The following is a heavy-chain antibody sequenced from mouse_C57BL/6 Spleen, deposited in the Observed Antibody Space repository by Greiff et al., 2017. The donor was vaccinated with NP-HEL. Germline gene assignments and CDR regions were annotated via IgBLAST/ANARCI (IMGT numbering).Heavy chain of an antibody. V-gene: IGHV1-64*01. J-gene: IGHJ3*01. CDR3: ARSGGYYAWFAY. CDR1: GYTFTSYW. CDR2: IHPNSGST. D-gene: IGHD2-3*01. Sequence: VQLQQPGAELVKPGASVKLSCKASGYTFTSYWMHWVKQRPGQGLEWIGVIHPNSGSTNYNEKFKSKATLTVDKSSSTAYMQLSSLTSEDSAVYYCARSGGYYAWFAYWGQGTLVTVSA.